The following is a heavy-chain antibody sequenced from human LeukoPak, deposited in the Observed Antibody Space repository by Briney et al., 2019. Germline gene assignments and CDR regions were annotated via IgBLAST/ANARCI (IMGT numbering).Heavy chain of an antibody. V-gene: IGHV4-39*01. CDR1: GGSISSNNYY. CDR2: IYYSGKT. J-gene: IGHJ5*02. D-gene: IGHD5-12*01. Sequence: SETLSLTCTVSGGSISSNNYYWGWIRQPPGKGLESIGSIYYSGKTYYNPSLKSRVTIAVDTSKNQFSLKLTSVTAADTAVYYCARMWMPYDNWFDPWGQGTLVTVSS. CDR3: ARMWMPYDNWFDP.